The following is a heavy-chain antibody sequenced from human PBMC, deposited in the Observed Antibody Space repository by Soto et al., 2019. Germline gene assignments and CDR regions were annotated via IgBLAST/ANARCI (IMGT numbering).Heavy chain of an antibody. D-gene: IGHD1-1*01. Sequence: PSQTLSLTCAISGDSVSSNSAAWNWIRPSPSRGLEWLGRTYYRSKWNNNYAVSVKSRITINPDTSKNQFSLQLNSVTPEDTAVYFCARGHAGTMDVWGQGTTVTVSS. CDR3: ARGHAGTMDV. CDR2: TYYRSKWNN. J-gene: IGHJ6*02. CDR1: GDSVSSNSAA. V-gene: IGHV6-1*01.